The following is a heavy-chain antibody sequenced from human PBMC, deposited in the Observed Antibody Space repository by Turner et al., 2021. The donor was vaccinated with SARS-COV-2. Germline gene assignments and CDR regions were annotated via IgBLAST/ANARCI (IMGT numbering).Heavy chain of an antibody. J-gene: IGHJ4*02. Sequence: QQQLQQCAAEVKQPGAAVKSSCKASGYTFTSYDINWVRQATGQGLEWMGWMNPNSGNTGYAQKFQGRVTMTRNTSISTAYMELSSLRSEDTAVYYCARTVPATVRVDSWGQGTLVTVSS. CDR3: ARTVPATVRVDS. D-gene: IGHD3-10*01. V-gene: IGHV1-8*01. CDR1: GYTFTSYD. CDR2: MNPNSGNT.